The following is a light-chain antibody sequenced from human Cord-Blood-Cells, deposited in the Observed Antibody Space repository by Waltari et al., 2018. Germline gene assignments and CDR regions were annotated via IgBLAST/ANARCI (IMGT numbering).Light chain of an antibody. CDR1: SSDVGGYNY. CDR2: DVS. J-gene: IGLJ3*02. V-gene: IGLV2-14*01. Sequence: QSALTQPASVSGSPGQSITISCTGTSSDVGGYNYVSWYQQHPGKAPKPMIYDVSKRRSGVSNRFYVSKSGNTASLTISGLQDEDEADYYCSSYTSSSTWVFGGGTKLTVL. CDR3: SSYTSSSTWV.